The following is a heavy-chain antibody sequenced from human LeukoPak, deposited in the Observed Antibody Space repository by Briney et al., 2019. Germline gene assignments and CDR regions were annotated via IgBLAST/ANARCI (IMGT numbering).Heavy chain of an antibody. D-gene: IGHD6-19*01. J-gene: IGHJ4*02. CDR1: GFNFSRYA. CDR2: ITSNGGST. CDR3: AREDLEQWLPDN. Sequence: PGGSLRLSCAASGFNFSRYAMNWVRQAPGMGLEYVSAITSNGGSTYYANSVKGRFTISRDNSKNTLYLQMGSLRADDMAVYYCAREDLEQWLPDNWGQGTLVTVSS. V-gene: IGHV3-64*01.